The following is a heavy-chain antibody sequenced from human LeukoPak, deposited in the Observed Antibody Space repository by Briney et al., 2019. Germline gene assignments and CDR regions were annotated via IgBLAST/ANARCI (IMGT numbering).Heavy chain of an antibody. V-gene: IGHV1-3*01. CDR3: ARGIQLLPIDY. Sequence: ASVKVSCKASGYTFTSYAMHWVRQAPGQRLEWMGWINAGNGNTKYSQKFQGRVTITRDTSACTACMELSSLRSEDTAVYYCARGIQLLPIDYWGQGTLVTVSS. J-gene: IGHJ4*02. D-gene: IGHD2-2*01. CDR2: INAGNGNT. CDR1: GYTFTSYA.